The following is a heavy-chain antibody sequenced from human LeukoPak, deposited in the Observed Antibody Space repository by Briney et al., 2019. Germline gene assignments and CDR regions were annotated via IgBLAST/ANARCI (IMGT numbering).Heavy chain of an antibody. J-gene: IGHJ4*02. CDR3: AREAILTGYYDY. D-gene: IGHD3-9*01. V-gene: IGHV4-34*01. Sequence: KSSETLSLTCAVYGGSFSDYYWSWIRQPPGKGLEWIGEINHSGSTNYNPSLKSRVTMSVDTSKNQFSLKLSSVTAADTAVYYCAREAILTGYYDYWGQGTLVTVSS. CDR2: INHSGST. CDR1: GGSFSDYY.